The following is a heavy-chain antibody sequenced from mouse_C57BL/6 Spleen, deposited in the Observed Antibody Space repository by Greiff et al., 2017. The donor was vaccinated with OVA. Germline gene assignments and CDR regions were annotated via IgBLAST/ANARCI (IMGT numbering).Heavy chain of an antibody. Sequence: QVQLKQSGAELVKPGASVKISCKASGYAFSSYWMNWVKQRPGKGLEWIGKIYPGDGDTNYNGKLKGKATLTADKSSSTAYMQLSSLTSEDSAVYYCARSWDRYYDVWGTGTTVTVSS. CDR1: GYAFSSYW. CDR3: ARSWDRYYDV. J-gene: IGHJ1*03. D-gene: IGHD4-1*01. V-gene: IGHV1-80*01. CDR2: IYPGDGDT.